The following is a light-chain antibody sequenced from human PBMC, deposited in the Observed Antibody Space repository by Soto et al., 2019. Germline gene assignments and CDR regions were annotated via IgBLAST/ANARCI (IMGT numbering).Light chain of an antibody. J-gene: IGLJ7*01. CDR1: SGHSNYA. Sequence: QSVLTQSPSASASLGASVKLTCTLSSGHSNYAIAWHQQQPEKGPRYLITVNSGGSHIKGDGIPDRFSGSSSGAERYLFISSLQSEDEADYYCQTWGTGSAIVVFGGGTQLTVL. V-gene: IGLV4-69*01. CDR3: QTWGTGSAIVV. CDR2: VNSGGSH.